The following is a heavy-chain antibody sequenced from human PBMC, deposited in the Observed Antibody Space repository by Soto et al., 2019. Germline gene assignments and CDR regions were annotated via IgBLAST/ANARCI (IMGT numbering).Heavy chain of an antibody. V-gene: IGHV3-74*01. CDR3: ARGGDPDC. J-gene: IGHJ4*02. D-gene: IGHD2-21*02. CDR2: LQTDGSHP. CDR1: GFTFNYYW. Sequence: EVQLVESGGGLVQPGGSLRLSCVASGFTFNYYWMHWVRQAPGKGLMWVSRLQTDGSHPDYADSVKGRFTISRDNAKKTLYPQMNNLRAEDRAMYYGARGGDPDCWGQGTLVTVSS.